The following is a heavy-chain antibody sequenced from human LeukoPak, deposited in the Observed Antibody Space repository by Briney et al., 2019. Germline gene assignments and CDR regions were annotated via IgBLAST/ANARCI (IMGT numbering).Heavy chain of an antibody. D-gene: IGHD2-15*01. J-gene: IGHJ6*03. CDR3: ARGEVAATPYYYYYYMDV. Sequence: GTSVKVSCKASGFTFTSSAMQWVRQARGQRLEWIGWIVVGSGNTHYAQKFQERVTITRDMSTSTAYMELSSLRSEDTAVYYCARGEVAATPYYYYYYMDVWGKGTTVTVSS. CDR2: IVVGSGNT. CDR1: GFTFTSSA. V-gene: IGHV1-58*02.